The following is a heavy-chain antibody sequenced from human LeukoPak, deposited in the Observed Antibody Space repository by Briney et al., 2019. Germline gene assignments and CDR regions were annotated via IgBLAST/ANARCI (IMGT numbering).Heavy chain of an antibody. D-gene: IGHD3-16*02. Sequence: SETLSLTCTVSGGSISSGGYYWSWIRQHPGKGLEWIGYIYYSGSTYYNPSLKSRVTISVDTSENQFSLKLSSVTAADTAVYYCARARTDYDYVWGSYRFWFDPWGQGTLVTVSS. V-gene: IGHV4-31*03. J-gene: IGHJ5*02. CDR3: ARARTDYDYVWGSYRFWFDP. CDR1: GGSISSGGYY. CDR2: IYYSGST.